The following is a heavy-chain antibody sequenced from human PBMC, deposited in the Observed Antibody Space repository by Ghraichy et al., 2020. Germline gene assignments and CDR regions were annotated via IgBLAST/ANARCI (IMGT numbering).Heavy chain of an antibody. V-gene: IGHV4-59*01. Sequence: SETLSLTCTVSGGSISSYYWSWIRQPPGKGLEWIGYIYYSGSTNYNPSLKSRVTILVDTSKNQFSLKLSSVTAADTAVYYCARDRFGEFDYWGQGTLVTVSS. CDR1: GGSISSYY. CDR3: ARDRFGEFDY. D-gene: IGHD3-10*01. J-gene: IGHJ4*02. CDR2: IYYSGST.